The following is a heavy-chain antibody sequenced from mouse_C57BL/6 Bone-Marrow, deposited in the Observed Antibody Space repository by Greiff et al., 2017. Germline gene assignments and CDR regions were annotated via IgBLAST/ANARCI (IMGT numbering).Heavy chain of an antibody. V-gene: IGHV2-2*01. D-gene: IGHD2-1*01. J-gene: IGHJ3*01. CDR2: IWSGGST. CDR3: ARKGRVYYGNYETWFAY. Sequence: VQLQQSGPGLVQPSQSLSITCTVSGFSLTSYGVHWVRQSPGKGLEWLGVIWSGGSTDYNAAFISRLSISKDNSKSQVFFKMNSLQADDTAIYYCARKGRVYYGNYETWFAYWGQGTLVTVSA. CDR1: GFSLTSYG.